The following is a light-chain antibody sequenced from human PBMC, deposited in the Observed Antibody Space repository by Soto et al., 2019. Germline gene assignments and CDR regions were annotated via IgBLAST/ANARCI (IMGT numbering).Light chain of an antibody. CDR1: SSGVGNYKY. J-gene: IGLJ1*01. CDR3: FSYTSSGTYV. CDR2: EVS. V-gene: IGLV2-14*01. Sequence: QSLRTQPASVSGSPGQSINIYCTGTSSGVGNYKYVSWYEQHPGKAPKLMIYEVSNRPSGVSNRFSGSKSGNTASLTISGLQAEDETDYYCFSYTSSGTYVFGTGTKVTVL.